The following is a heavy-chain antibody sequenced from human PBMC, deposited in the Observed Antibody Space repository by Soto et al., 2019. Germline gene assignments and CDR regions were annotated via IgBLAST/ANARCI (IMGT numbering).Heavy chain of an antibody. D-gene: IGHD5-18*01. CDR3: AREYSSGYYYFYAMDV. CDR1: GFTVSSNY. J-gene: IGHJ6*02. CDR2: IYSGGST. Sequence: EVQLVESGGGLVQPGGSLRLSCAASGFTVSSNYMSWVRPAPGKGLEWVSVIYSGGSTYYADSVKGRFTISRDNSKNTLYLQMNRLRAEDTAVYYCAREYSSGYYYFYAMDVWGQGTTVTVSS. V-gene: IGHV3-66*01.